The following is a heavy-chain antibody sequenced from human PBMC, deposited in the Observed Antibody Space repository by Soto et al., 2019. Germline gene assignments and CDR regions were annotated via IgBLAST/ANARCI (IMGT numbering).Heavy chain of an antibody. CDR1: GGSVSSGSYY. CDR2: IYYSGST. CDR3: ARDEGGSYNYYYYYGMDV. D-gene: IGHD1-26*01. Sequence: SETLSLTCTVSGGSVSSGSYYWSWIRQPPGKGLEWIGYIYYSGSTNYNPSLKSRVAISVDTSKNQFSLKLSSVTAADTAVYYCARDEGGSYNYYYYYGMDVWGQGTTVTVSS. V-gene: IGHV4-61*01. J-gene: IGHJ6*02.